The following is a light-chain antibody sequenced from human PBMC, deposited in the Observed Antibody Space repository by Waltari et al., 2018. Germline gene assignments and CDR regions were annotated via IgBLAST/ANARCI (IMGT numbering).Light chain of an antibody. CDR1: QSVSRA. J-gene: IGKJ1*01. CDR2: GAS. Sequence: EIVLTQSPGTLSLSLGERATVSCRASQSVSRALAWDQQKPGQAPRLLIYGASTRATGIPDRVSGSGSGTDFSLTISRLEPDDFAVYYCQHYLRLPVTFGQGTTVEI. CDR3: QHYLRLPVT. V-gene: IGKV3-20*01.